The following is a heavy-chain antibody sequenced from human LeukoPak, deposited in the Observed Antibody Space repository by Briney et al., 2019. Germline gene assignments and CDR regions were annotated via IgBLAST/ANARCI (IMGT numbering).Heavy chain of an antibody. CDR2: ISNDGTTE. D-gene: IGHD2-2*01. CDR1: GFTFSSYG. Sequence: PGGSLRLSCAASGFTFSSYGMHWVRQAPGKGLEWVAIISNDGTTESYTDSVKGRFTISRDNFKNTLYLQMNGLRLEDTAVYYCATLRDIVVVATTPTDVWGKGTTVIVSS. J-gene: IGHJ6*04. CDR3: ATLRDIVVVATTPTDV. V-gene: IGHV3-30*03.